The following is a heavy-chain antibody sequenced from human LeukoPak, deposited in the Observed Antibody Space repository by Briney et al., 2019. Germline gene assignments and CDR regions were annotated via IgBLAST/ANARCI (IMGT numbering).Heavy chain of an antibody. J-gene: IGHJ3*02. CDR1: GYTFTSYY. D-gene: IGHD6-19*01. CDR2: INPSGGST. V-gene: IGHV1-46*01. CDR3: ARVTAVAGDAFDI. Sequence: ASVKVSCKASGYTFTSYYMHWVRQAPGQGLEGMGLINPSGGSTSYAQKFQGRVTMTRDMSTSTVYMELSSLRSEDTAVYYCARVTAVAGDAFDIWGQGTMVTVSS.